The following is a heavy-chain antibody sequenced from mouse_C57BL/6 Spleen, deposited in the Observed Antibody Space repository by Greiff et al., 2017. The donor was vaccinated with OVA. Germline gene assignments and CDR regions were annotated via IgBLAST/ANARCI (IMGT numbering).Heavy chain of an antibody. Sequence: QVQLKQSGAELVRPGASVKLSCKASGYTFTDYYINWVKQRPGQGLEWIARIYPGSGNTYYNEKFKGKATLTADKSSNTAYMQLSSLTSEDSAVYFCARDSNYDYWGQGTTLTVSS. CDR1: GYTFTDYY. D-gene: IGHD2-5*01. CDR2: IYPGSGNT. V-gene: IGHV1-76*01. J-gene: IGHJ2*01. CDR3: ARDSNYDY.